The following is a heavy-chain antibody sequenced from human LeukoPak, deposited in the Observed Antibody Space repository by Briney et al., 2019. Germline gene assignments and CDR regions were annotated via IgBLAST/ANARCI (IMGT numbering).Heavy chain of an antibody. Sequence: SETLSLTCAVYGGCFSGYYWSWIRQPPVKGLELIGEINHSGSTNYNPSLKSRVTISVDTSKTQFSLKLSSVTAADTAFFFRQRTAYDILTGYSGNNWFDPWGQGTLVTVSS. D-gene: IGHD3-9*01. CDR2: INHSGST. J-gene: IGHJ5*02. V-gene: IGHV4-34*01. CDR1: GGCFSGYY. CDR3: QRTAYDILTGYSGNNWFDP.